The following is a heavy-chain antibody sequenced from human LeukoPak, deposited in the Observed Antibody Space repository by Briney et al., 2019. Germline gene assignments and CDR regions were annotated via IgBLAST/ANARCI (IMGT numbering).Heavy chain of an antibody. CDR1: GSSLSDVL. J-gene: IGHJ4*02. CDR3: AKGDDSSGHEPIDY. Sequence: GGSLRLSCAASGSSLSDVLIDWVRQAPGKGLEWVSAISGSGGSTYYADSVKGRFTISRDNSKNTLYLQMNNLRAEDTAVYYCAKGDDSSGHEPIDYWGQGTLVTVSS. CDR2: ISGSGGST. V-gene: IGHV3-23*01. D-gene: IGHD3-22*01.